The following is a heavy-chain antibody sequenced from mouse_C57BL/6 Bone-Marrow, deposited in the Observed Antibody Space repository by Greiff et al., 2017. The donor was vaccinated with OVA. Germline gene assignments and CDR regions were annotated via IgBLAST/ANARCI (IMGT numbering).Heavy chain of an antibody. CDR3: ARGNYSNYLFDY. D-gene: IGHD2-5*01. J-gene: IGHJ2*01. CDR2: ILPGGGST. Sequence: QVQLQQSGAELMQPGASVKLSCKATGFTFTGYWIAWVQQRPGHGLEWIGEILPGGGSTNYNEKFKGKAIFTTDTSSNTPYMQLSSLTTEDSAIYYCARGNYSNYLFDYWGQGTTLTVSS. V-gene: IGHV1-9*01. CDR1: GFTFTGYW.